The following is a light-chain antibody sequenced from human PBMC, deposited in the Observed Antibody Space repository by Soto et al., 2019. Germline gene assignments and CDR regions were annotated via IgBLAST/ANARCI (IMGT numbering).Light chain of an antibody. CDR3: QSYDSSLSGPVL. J-gene: IGLJ2*01. Sequence: QSVLTQPPSVSGAPGQRVTISCTGSNSNIGAGYDVNWYQHLPGTALKLLIYGDTIRPSGVPDRFSGSKSATSASLAIAGLQVEDEGDYYCQSYDSSLSGPVLFGGGTKLTVL. CDR1: NSNIGAGYD. CDR2: GDT. V-gene: IGLV1-40*01.